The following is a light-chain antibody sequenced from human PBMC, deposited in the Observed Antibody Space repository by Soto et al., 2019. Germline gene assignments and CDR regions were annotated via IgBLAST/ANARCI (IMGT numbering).Light chain of an antibody. Sequence: TQSPSSLSASVGDRVTITCRASQSINNYLSWYQQKPGQAPRLLIYAASSRATGIPDRFSGSGSGTDFTLTIDGLEPEDFVVYYCQQYGYSPITVGQGTRWRL. CDR1: QSINNY. CDR2: AAS. CDR3: QQYGYSPIT. J-gene: IGKJ5*01. V-gene: IGKV3-20*01.